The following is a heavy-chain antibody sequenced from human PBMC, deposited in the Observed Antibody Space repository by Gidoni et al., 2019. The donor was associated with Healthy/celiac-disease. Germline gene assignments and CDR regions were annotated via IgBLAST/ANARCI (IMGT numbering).Heavy chain of an antibody. CDR3: ARGRYSSSWTEWYFDL. Sequence: EVQLVESGGGLVQPGGSLRLSCAASGFTVSSNYMGWVRQAPGKGLEWVSGIYRGGSTYYADSVKGRFTISRDNSKNTLYLQMNSLRAEDTAVYYCARGRYSSSWTEWYFDLWGRGTLVTVSS. CDR1: GFTVSSNY. J-gene: IGHJ2*01. D-gene: IGHD6-13*01. CDR2: IYRGGST. V-gene: IGHV3-66*01.